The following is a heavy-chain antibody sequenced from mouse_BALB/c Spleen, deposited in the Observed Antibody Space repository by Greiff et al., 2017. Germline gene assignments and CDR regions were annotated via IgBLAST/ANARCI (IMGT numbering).Heavy chain of an antibody. Sequence: EVHLVESGAELVKPGASVKLSCTASGFNIKDTYMHWVKQRPEQGLEWIGRIDPANGNTKYDPKFQGKATITADTSSNTAYLQLSSLTSEDTAVYYCAPYGNFFDYWGQGTTLTVSS. CDR3: APYGNFFDY. CDR2: IDPANGNT. V-gene: IGHV14-3*02. J-gene: IGHJ2*01. D-gene: IGHD2-1*01. CDR1: GFNIKDTY.